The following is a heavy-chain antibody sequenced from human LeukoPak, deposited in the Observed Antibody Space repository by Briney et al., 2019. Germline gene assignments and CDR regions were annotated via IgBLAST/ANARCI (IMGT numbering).Heavy chain of an antibody. Sequence: GESLKISCKGSGYSFTSYWIGWVRQMPGKGLEWMGIIYPGDSDTRYSPSFQGQVTISADKSISTAYLQWSSLKASDTAVYFCARLGYCSGASCPRAPPVDYWGQGTLVTVSS. J-gene: IGHJ4*02. CDR2: IYPGDSDT. CDR3: ARLGYCSGASCPRAPPVDY. D-gene: IGHD2-15*01. V-gene: IGHV5-51*01. CDR1: GYSFTSYW.